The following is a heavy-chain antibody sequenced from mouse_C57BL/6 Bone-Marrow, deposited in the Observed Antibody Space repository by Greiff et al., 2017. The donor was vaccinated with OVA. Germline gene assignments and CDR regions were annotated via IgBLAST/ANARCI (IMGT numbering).Heavy chain of an antibody. CDR1: GYTFTDYY. V-gene: IGHV1-76*01. CDR3: ARILLGRYYFDY. D-gene: IGHD4-1*01. Sequence: VKLQESGAELVRPGASVKLSCKASGYTFTDYYINWVKQRPGQGLEWIARIYPGSGNTYYNEKFKGKATLTAEKSSSTAYMQLSSLTSEDSAVYFCARILLGRYYFDYWGQGTTLTVSS. J-gene: IGHJ2*01. CDR2: IYPGSGNT.